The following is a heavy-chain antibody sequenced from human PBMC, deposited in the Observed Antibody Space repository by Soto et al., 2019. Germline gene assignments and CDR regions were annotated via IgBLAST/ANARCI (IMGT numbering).Heavy chain of an antibody. CDR1: GGSISSGDYY. CDR3: ASRGYSYGYGDY. V-gene: IGHV4-30-4*01. CDR2: IYYSGST. D-gene: IGHD5-18*01. Sequence: PSETLSLTCTVSGGSISSGDYYWSWIRQPPGKGLEWIGYIYYSGSTYYNPSLKSRVTISVDTSKNQFSLKLSSVTAADTAVYYCASRGYSYGYGDYWGQGTLVTVSS. J-gene: IGHJ4*02.